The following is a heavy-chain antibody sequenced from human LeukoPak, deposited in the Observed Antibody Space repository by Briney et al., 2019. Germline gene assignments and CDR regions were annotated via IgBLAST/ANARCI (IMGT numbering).Heavy chain of an antibody. CDR3: ARDTFGGVIVSGAFDI. CDR2: IIPIFGTA. Sequence: ASVKVSCKASGGTFSSYAISWVRQAPGQGLEWMGGIIPIFGTANYAQKFQGRVTITADKSTSTAYMELSSLRSEDTAVYYCARDTFGGVIVSGAFDIWGQGTMVTVSS. V-gene: IGHV1-69*06. CDR1: GGTFSSYA. J-gene: IGHJ3*02. D-gene: IGHD3-16*02.